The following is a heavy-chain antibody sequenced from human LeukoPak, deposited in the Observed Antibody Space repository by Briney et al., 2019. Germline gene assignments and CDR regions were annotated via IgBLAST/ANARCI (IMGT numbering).Heavy chain of an antibody. J-gene: IGHJ5*02. CDR2: MNPNSGNT. D-gene: IGHD3-3*01. CDR3: ARGNTGRITIFGVYNWFDP. CDR1: GYTFTSYD. V-gene: IGHV1-8*01. Sequence: ASVKVSCKASGYTFTSYDINWVRQATGQGLEWMGWMNPNSGNTGYAQKFQGRVTMTRNTSISTAYMELSSLRSEDTAVYYCARGNTGRITIFGVYNWFDPWGQGTLVTVSS.